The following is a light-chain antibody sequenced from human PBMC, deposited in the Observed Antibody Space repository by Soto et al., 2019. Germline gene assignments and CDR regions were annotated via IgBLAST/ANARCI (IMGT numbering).Light chain of an antibody. CDR2: NDG. CDR3: QVWDVDSDHVV. J-gene: IGLJ3*02. V-gene: IGLV3-21*02. CDR1: VIGSKS. Sequence: SYELTQSPSVSVAPGQTARIACGGNVIGSKSVHWYQRKPGQAPVLVVYNDGDRPSGLPERFSGSNSGNTATLTISSVAAGDEADYYCQVWDVDSDHVVFGGGTQLTVL.